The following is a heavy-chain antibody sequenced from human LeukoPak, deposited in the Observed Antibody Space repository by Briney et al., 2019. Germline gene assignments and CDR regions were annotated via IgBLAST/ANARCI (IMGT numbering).Heavy chain of an antibody. D-gene: IGHD3-16*01. CDR2: IKQDGSET. J-gene: IGHJ4*02. V-gene: IGHV3-7*01. Sequence: GGSLRLSCAASGFTFSNYWMSWVRQAPGKGLEWVANIKQDGSETYYVDSVKGRFTISRDNAENSVYLQMNSLRAEDAAVYYCVRDAQRLRDYWGQGTLVTVSS. CDR1: GFTFSNYW. CDR3: VRDAQRLRDY.